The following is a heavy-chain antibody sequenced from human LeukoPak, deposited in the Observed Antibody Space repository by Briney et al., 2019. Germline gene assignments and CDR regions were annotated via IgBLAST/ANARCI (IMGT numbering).Heavy chain of an antibody. CDR1: GFTFSSYW. V-gene: IGHV3-23*01. D-gene: IGHD3-22*01. J-gene: IGHJ4*02. CDR3: AKVDYDTSGYYSSHLDY. Sequence: GGSLRLSCAASGFTFSSYWMNWARQAPGKGLEWVSAIGGSGGSTYYADSVKGRFTISRDNSKNTLYLQMNSLRAEDTAVYYCAKVDYDTSGYYSSHLDYWGQGTLVTVSS. CDR2: IGGSGGST.